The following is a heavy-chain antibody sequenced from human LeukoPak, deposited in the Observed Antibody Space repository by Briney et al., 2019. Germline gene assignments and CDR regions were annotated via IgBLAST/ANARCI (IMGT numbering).Heavy chain of an antibody. J-gene: IGHJ4*02. CDR1: GFTLSSYS. CDR3: AKEGEEMAAFDY. CDR2: ITSSSSYI. V-gene: IGHV3-21*04. D-gene: IGHD5-24*01. Sequence: PGGSLRLSCAASGFTLSSYSMNWVRQAPGKGLEWVSSITSSSSYIYYADSVKGRFTISRDNSKNSLYLQMNSLRTEDTALYYCAKEGEEMAAFDYWGQGTLVTVSS.